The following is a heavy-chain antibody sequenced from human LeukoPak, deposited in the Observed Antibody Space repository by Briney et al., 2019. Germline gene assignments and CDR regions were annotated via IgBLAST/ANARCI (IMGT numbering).Heavy chain of an antibody. Sequence: GGSLRLSCAASGFTFSSYSMNWVRQAPGKGPEWVSSISSSSSYIYYADSVKGRFTISRDNAKNSLYLQMNSLRAEDTAVYYCAKGVDTAMDIDYWGQGTLVTVSS. CDR3: AKGVDTAMDIDY. D-gene: IGHD5-18*01. V-gene: IGHV3-21*01. J-gene: IGHJ4*02. CDR1: GFTFSSYS. CDR2: ISSSSSYI.